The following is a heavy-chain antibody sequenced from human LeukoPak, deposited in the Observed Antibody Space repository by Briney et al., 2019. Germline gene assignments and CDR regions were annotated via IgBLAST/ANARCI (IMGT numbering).Heavy chain of an antibody. D-gene: IGHD3-22*01. J-gene: IGHJ4*02. CDR3: ARLGNSSYDSSGTKGDFDY. Sequence: PSETLSLTCAVYGGSFSGYYWSWIRQPPGKGLGWIGEINHSGSTNYNPSLKSRVTISVDTSKNQFSLKLSSVTAADTAVYYCARLGNSSYDSSGTKGDFDYWGQGTLVTVSS. CDR2: INHSGST. V-gene: IGHV4-34*01. CDR1: GGSFSGYY.